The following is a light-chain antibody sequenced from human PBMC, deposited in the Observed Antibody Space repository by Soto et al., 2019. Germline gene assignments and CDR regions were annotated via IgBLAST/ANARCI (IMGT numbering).Light chain of an antibody. V-gene: IGLV1-51*01. CDR3: GTWDSSMSAGI. CDR1: SSNIGAAYD. J-gene: IGLJ1*01. Sequence: QSALTQPPSASGAPGHSVTISCTGSSSNIGAAYDVHWYQQLPGTAPKLLVYDNNKRPSGIPDRFSGSKSGTSATLGITELQTGDEADYFCGTWDSSMSAGIFGTGTKVTVL. CDR2: DNN.